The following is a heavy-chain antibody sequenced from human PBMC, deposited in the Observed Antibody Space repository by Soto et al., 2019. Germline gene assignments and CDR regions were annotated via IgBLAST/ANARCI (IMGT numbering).Heavy chain of an antibody. J-gene: IGHJ6*02. CDR1: GFTFSEHY. V-gene: IGHV3-11*04. Sequence: GGSLRLSCAAAGFTFSEHYMSWIRQAPGKGLEYISCINPSGTSTYHADSVKGRFTISRDNAENSLYLQMHSLRPEDAALYYCARGHHSKDVWGQGATVTVSS. CDR3: ARGHHSKDV. CDR2: INPSGTST.